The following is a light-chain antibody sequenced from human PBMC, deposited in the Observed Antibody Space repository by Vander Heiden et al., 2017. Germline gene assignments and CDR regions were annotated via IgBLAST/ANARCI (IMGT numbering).Light chain of an antibody. CDR3: CSYAGSPWV. CDR2: EGS. J-gene: IGLJ3*02. Sequence: QSALTQPASVSGSPGQSITISCTGTSSDVGSYNLVSWYQQHPGKAPKLMIYEGSKRPSGVSNRFSGSKSGNTASLTSSGLQAEDEADYYCCSYAGSPWVFGGGTKLTVL. V-gene: IGLV2-23*01. CDR1: SSDVGSYNL.